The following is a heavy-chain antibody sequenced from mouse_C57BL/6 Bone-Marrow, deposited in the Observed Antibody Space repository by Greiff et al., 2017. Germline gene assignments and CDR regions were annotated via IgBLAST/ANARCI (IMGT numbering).Heavy chain of an antibody. CDR3: AREKGFDCVYYFDY. CDR2: FDPNSGGT. D-gene: IGHD2-13*01. V-gene: IGHV1-72*01. J-gene: IGHJ2*01. CDR1: GYTFTSYW. Sequence: QVHVQQPGAELVKPGASVKLSCKASGYTFTSYWMHWVKQRPGRGLEWIGRFDPNSGGTKYNEKFKSKATLTVDKPSSTAYMQLSRLTSDDSAVYDWAREKGFDCVYYFDYWGQGTTLTVSS.